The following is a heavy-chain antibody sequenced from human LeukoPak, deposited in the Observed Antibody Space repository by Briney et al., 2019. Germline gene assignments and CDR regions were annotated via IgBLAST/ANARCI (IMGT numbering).Heavy chain of an antibody. V-gene: IGHV1-18*01. CDR2: ISAYNGNT. Sequence: GASVKVSCKASGYTFTSYAMHWVRQAPGQRLEWMGWISAYNGNTNYAQKLQGRVTMTTDTSTSTAYMELRSLRSDDTAVYYCAGDGDYYDSSGYYYYLFDYWGQGTLVTVSS. J-gene: IGHJ4*02. CDR1: GYTFTSYA. D-gene: IGHD3-22*01. CDR3: AGDGDYYDSSGYYYYLFDY.